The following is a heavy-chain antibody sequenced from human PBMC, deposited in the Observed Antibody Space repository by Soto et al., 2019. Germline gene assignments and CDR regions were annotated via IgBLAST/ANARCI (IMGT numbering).Heavy chain of an antibody. CDR1: GGSISSGDYY. Sequence: SETLSLTCTVSGGSISSGDYYWSWIRQPPGKGLEWIGYIYYSGSTYYNPSLKSRVTISVDTSKNQFSLKLSSVTAADTAVYYCARVRSIRSSTLIRYYFDYWGQGTLVTVSS. V-gene: IGHV4-30-4*01. J-gene: IGHJ4*02. CDR2: IYYSGST. CDR3: ARVRSIRSSTLIRYYFDY. D-gene: IGHD6-13*01.